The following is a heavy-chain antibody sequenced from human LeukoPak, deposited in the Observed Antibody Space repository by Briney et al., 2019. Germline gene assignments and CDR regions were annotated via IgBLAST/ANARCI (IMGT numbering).Heavy chain of an antibody. V-gene: IGHV1-69*13. CDR3: ASLPGTAHPAIYGMDV. CDR2: IIPIFGTV. J-gene: IGHJ6*02. D-gene: IGHD2-21*02. Sequence: SVKVSCKASGGTFSSYAISWVRQAPGQGLEWMGGIIPIFGTVNHAQKFQGRVTITADESTSTAYMELSSLRSEDTAVYYCASLPGTAHPAIYGMDVWGQGTTVTVSS. CDR1: GGTFSSYA.